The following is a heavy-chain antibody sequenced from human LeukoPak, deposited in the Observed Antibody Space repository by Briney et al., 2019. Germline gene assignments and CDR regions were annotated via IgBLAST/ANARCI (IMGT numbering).Heavy chain of an antibody. CDR1: GGSISSSSYY. J-gene: IGHJ4*02. CDR3: ARGRLFDY. CDR2: IYYSGST. V-gene: IGHV4-39*07. Sequence: SETLSLTCNVSGGSISSSSYYWGWIRQPPGKGLEWIGSIYYSGSTYYNPSLKSRVTISVDTSKNQFSLKLSSVTAADTAVYYCARGRLFDYWGQGTLVTVSS.